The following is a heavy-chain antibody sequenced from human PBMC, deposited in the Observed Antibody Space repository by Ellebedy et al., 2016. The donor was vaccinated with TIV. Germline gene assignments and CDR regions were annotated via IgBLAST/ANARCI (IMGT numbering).Heavy chain of an antibody. D-gene: IGHD3-22*01. CDR3: ARGSAYFPGEIDY. CDR2: IIPMFGTV. CDR1: GGTFSSYA. Sequence: SVKVSCXAPGGTFSSYAISWVRQAPGQGLEWMGKIIPMFGTVNYAQKFQGRVTITADESTSTAYMELSSLRSEDTAVYYCARGSAYFPGEIDYWGQGTLVTVSS. J-gene: IGHJ4*02. V-gene: IGHV1-69*13.